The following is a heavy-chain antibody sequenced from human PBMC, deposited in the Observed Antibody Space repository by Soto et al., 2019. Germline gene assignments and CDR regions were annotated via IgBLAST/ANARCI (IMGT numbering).Heavy chain of an antibody. V-gene: IGHV1-69*08. J-gene: IGHJ3*02. CDR2: IIPILHID. CDR1: GGTFRNYI. D-gene: IGHD1-1*01. Sequence: QVQLVQSGAEVKKPGSSVKVSCKASGGTFRNYIISWVRQAPGQGLEWMGRIIPILHIDKNAQKLQGRVTISADKSTGTAYMELSSLTSEDTAVYYCARDETGRLGAFDIWGQGTMVTVAS. CDR3: ARDETGRLGAFDI.